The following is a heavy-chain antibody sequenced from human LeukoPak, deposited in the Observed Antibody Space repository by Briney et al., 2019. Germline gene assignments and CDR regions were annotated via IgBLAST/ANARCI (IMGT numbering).Heavy chain of an antibody. CDR2: IYHSGST. Sequence: PSETLSLTCTVSGYSISSGYYWGWIRQPPGKGLEWIGYIYHSGSTYYNPSLKSRVTISVDRSKNQFSLKLSSVTAADTAVYYCARESIAARPRWAFDIWGQGTMVTVSS. D-gene: IGHD6-6*01. CDR1: GYSISSGYY. V-gene: IGHV4-38-2*02. J-gene: IGHJ3*02. CDR3: ARESIAARPRWAFDI.